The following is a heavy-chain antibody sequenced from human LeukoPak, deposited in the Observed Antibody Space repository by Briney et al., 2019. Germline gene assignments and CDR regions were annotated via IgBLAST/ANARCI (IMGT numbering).Heavy chain of an antibody. CDR1: GGSFSGYY. D-gene: IGHD3-10*01. J-gene: IGHJ4*02. V-gene: IGHV4-34*01. CDR2: INHSGST. Sequence: SETLSLTCAVYGGSFSGYYWSWIRQPPGKGLEWIGEINHSGSTNYNPSLKSRVTISVDTSKNQFSLKLSSVTAADTAVYYCARINYYGSGSGPTPLDYWGQGTLVTVFS. CDR3: ARINYYGSGSGPTPLDY.